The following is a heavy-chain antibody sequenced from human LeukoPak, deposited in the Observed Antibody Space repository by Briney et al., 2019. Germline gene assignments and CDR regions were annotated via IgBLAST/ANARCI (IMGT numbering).Heavy chain of an antibody. D-gene: IGHD3-10*01. CDR3: ARVALVRGGYYYYMDV. CDR2: VYYSGST. J-gene: IGHJ6*03. V-gene: IGHV4-59*01. Sequence: SETLSLTCTVSGGSISSYYWSWIRQPPGKGLEWIGYVYYSGSTNYNPSLKSRVTISVDTSKNQFSLKLSSVTAADTAVYYCARVALVRGGYYYYMDVWGKGTTVTVSS. CDR1: GGSISSYY.